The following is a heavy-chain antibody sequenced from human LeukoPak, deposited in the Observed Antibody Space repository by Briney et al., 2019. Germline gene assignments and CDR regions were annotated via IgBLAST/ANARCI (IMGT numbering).Heavy chain of an antibody. Sequence: SETLSLTCTVSGGSISSSSYYWGWIRQPPGKGLEWIGSIYYSGSTYYNPSLKSRVTISVDTSKNQFSLKLSSVTAADTAVYYCATGGPRLVGPWGQGTLVTVSS. D-gene: IGHD6-19*01. J-gene: IGHJ5*02. CDR1: GGSISSSSYY. V-gene: IGHV4-39*07. CDR2: IYYSGST. CDR3: ATGGPRLVGP.